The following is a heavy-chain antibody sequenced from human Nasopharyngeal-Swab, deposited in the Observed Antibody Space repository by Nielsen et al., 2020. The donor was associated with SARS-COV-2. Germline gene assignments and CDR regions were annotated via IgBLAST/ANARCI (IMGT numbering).Heavy chain of an antibody. V-gene: IGHV1-46*01. J-gene: IGHJ3*02. D-gene: IGHD1-26*01. CDR3: ARARTRPRIVGANTAFDI. Sequence: ASVKVSCKASGYSFISYYMHWVRQAPGQGLEWMGIINPSGGSTSYAQKFQGRVTMTRDTSTSTVYMELSSLRSEDTAVYYCARARTRPRIVGANTAFDIWGQGTMVTVSS. CDR1: GYSFISYY. CDR2: INPSGGST.